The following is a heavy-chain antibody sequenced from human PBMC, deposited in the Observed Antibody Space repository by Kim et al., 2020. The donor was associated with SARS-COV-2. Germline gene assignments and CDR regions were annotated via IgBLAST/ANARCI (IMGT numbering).Heavy chain of an antibody. CDR2: ISWNSGSI. J-gene: IGHJ4*02. CDR3: AKDNYYDSSGPQGY. CDR1: GFTFGDYA. V-gene: IGHV3-9*01. Sequence: GGSLRLSCAASGFTFGDYAMHWVRQAPGKGLEWVSGISWNSGSIGYADSVKGRFTISRDNAKNSLFLQMNSLRAEDTALYYCAKDNYYDSSGPQGYWGQGTLVTVSS. D-gene: IGHD3-22*01.